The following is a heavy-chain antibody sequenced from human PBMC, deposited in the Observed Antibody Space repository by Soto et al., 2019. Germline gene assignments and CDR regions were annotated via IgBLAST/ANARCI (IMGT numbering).Heavy chain of an antibody. CDR1: GGSFISYA. V-gene: IGHV1-69*01. Sequence: GXSVKVSCKASGGSFISYAIIWVRQAPGQGLEWMGGIIPIFGTANYAQKFQGRVTITADESTSTAYMELSSLRSEDTAVYYCARGSTSRTTKYYYYYGMDVWGQGTTVTVSS. D-gene: IGHD1-7*01. CDR3: ARGSTSRTTKYYYYYGMDV. J-gene: IGHJ6*02. CDR2: IIPIFGTA.